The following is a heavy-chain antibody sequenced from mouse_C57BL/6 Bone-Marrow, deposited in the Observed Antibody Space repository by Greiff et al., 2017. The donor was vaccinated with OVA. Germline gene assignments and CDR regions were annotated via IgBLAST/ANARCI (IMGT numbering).Heavy chain of an antibody. CDR3: ARRGSSLYWYFDV. V-gene: IGHV1-55*01. J-gene: IGHJ1*03. Sequence: VQLQQPGAELVKPGASVKMSCKASGYTFTSYWITWVKQRPGQGLEWIGDIYPGSGSTNYNEKLQSKATLTVDTSSSPAYMQLSSLTSEDSAVYYCARRGSSLYWYFDVWGTGTTVTVSS. CDR2: IYPGSGST. CDR1: GYTFTSYW. D-gene: IGHD1-1*01.